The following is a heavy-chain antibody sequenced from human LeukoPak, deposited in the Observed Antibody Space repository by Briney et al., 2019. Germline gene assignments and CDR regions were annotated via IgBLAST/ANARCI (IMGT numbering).Heavy chain of an antibody. J-gene: IGHJ4*02. CDR1: GGSISSYY. CDR2: IYYSGST. Sequence: SETLSLTCTVSGGSISSYYWSWIPQPPGKGLEWIWYIYYSGSTNYNPSLKSRVTISVDTSKNQFSLKLSSVTAADTAVYYCARAVQGWLQPDFDYWGQGTLVTVSS. V-gene: IGHV4-59*01. CDR3: ARAVQGWLQPDFDY. D-gene: IGHD5-24*01.